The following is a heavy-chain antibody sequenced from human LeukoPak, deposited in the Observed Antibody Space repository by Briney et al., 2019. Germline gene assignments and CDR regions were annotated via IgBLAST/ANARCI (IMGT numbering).Heavy chain of an antibody. CDR2: IRGSGGST. Sequence: GGSLRLSCAASGFTFSSYAMSWVRQAPGKGLEWVSAIRGSGGSTYYADSVKGRFTISRDNSKNTLYLQMNSLRAEDTAVYYCAKDTYSSGWYGSAFDYWGQGTLVTVSS. CDR1: GFTFSSYA. J-gene: IGHJ4*02. CDR3: AKDTYSSGWYGSAFDY. D-gene: IGHD6-19*01. V-gene: IGHV3-23*01.